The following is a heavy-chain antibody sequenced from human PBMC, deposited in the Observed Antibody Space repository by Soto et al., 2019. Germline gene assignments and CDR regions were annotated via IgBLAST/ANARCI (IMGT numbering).Heavy chain of an antibody. V-gene: IGHV4-39*01. D-gene: IGHD6-19*01. CDR2: IYYSGST. J-gene: IGHJ4*02. Sequence: SETLSLTCTVSGGSISSSSYYWGWIRQPPGKGLEWIGSIYYSGSTYYNPSLKSRVTISVDTSKNQFSLKLSSVTAADTAVYYCARRHIAVAGTFDYRGQGTLVTVSS. CDR3: ARRHIAVAGTFDY. CDR1: GGSISSSSYY.